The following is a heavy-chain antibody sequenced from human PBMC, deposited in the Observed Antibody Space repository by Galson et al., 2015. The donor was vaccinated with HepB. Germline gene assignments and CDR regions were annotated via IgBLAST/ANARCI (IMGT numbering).Heavy chain of an antibody. CDR1: GFTFSSYA. D-gene: IGHD6-13*01. CDR3: AKVKAAAGTTGWDY. J-gene: IGHJ4*02. Sequence: SLRLSCAASGFTFSSYAMSWVRQAPGKGLEWVSAISGSGGSTYYADSVKGRFTTSRDNSKNTLYLQMNSLRAEDTAVYYCAKVKAAAGTTGWDYWGQGTLVTVSS. V-gene: IGHV3-23*01. CDR2: ISGSGGST.